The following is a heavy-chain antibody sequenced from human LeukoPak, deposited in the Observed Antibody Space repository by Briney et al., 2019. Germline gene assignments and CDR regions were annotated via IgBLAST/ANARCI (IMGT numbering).Heavy chain of an antibody. V-gene: IGHV4-39*01. Sequence: KSSETLSLTCTVSGGSISSSSYYWGWIRQPPGKGLEWIGSIYYSGSTYYNPSLKSRVTISVDTSKNQFSLKLSSVTAADTAVYYCARLEIAVAGLFDYWGQGTLVTASS. D-gene: IGHD6-19*01. J-gene: IGHJ4*02. CDR2: IYYSGST. CDR1: GGSISSSSYY. CDR3: ARLEIAVAGLFDY.